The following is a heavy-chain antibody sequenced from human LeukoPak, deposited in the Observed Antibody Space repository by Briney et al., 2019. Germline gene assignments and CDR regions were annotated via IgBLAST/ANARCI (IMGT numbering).Heavy chain of an antibody. CDR3: ARQGYNSGRLFDY. J-gene: IGHJ4*02. Sequence: SETLSLTCAVYGGSFSRYYWGWIRQSPGKGLEWIGSVYYTGSIYSNPSLRGRVAMSMDTSKNHFSLNLTSVTASDTAVYFCARQGYNSGRLFDYWGQGSLVTVSS. CDR1: GGSFSRYY. CDR2: VYYTGSI. V-gene: IGHV4-39*01. D-gene: IGHD6-19*01.